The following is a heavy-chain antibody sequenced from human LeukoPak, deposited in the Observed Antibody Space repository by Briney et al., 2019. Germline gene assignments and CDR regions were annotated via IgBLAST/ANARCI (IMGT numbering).Heavy chain of an antibody. CDR3: ARGNRREVGYCSGGSCLDY. J-gene: IGHJ4*02. V-gene: IGHV1-18*01. D-gene: IGHD2-15*01. CDR1: GYTFTSYG. Sequence: ASVQVSCKASGYTFTSYGISWVRQATGKGLEWMGWISACNGNTNYVQKLQGRVTMTTDTSTSTAYMELRSLRSDDTAVYYCARGNRREVGYCSGGSCLDYWGQGTLVTVSS. CDR2: ISACNGNT.